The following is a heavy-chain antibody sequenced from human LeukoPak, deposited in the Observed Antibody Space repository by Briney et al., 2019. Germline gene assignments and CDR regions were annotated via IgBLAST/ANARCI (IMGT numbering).Heavy chain of an antibody. Sequence: GESLKISCRGSGYSFTTYWIGWVRQMPGKGLEWMGIIYPGDSDTRYSPSFQGQVIISADKSISTAYLQWSSLKASDTAMYYCARRAYCGGDCYLDYWGQGTLVTVSS. V-gene: IGHV5-51*01. J-gene: IGHJ4*02. CDR1: GYSFTTYW. CDR2: IYPGDSDT. D-gene: IGHD2-21*02. CDR3: ARRAYCGGDCYLDY.